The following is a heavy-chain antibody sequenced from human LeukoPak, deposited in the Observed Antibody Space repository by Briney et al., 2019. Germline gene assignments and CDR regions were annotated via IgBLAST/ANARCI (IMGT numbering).Heavy chain of an antibody. J-gene: IGHJ2*01. CDR1: GGSISSYY. CDR2: IYTSGST. V-gene: IGHV4-4*07. Sequence: SETLSLTCTVSGGSISSYYWSWIRQPAGKGLEWIGRIYTSGSTNYNPSLKSRVAMSVDTSRNQFSLKLSSVTAADTAVYYCARDAIRPTWYFDLWGRGNLVTVSS. CDR3: ARDAIRPTWYFDL. D-gene: IGHD3-16*01.